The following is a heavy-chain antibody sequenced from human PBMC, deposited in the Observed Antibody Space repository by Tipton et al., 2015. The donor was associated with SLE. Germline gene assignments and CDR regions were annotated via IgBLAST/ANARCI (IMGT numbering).Heavy chain of an antibody. CDR1: SGSVRRSSFY. V-gene: IGHV4-39*07. D-gene: IGHD1-26*01. Sequence: TLSLTCTVSSGSVRRSSFYWTWIRQPPGKGLEWIGTIYYTGSTYYSSSLKSRVAISLDTSKNQFSLKLSSVTAADTAVYYCARYSKASINTFDMNAFDIWGQGTEVTISS. CDR2: IYYTGST. CDR3: ARYSKASINTFDMNAFDI. J-gene: IGHJ3*02.